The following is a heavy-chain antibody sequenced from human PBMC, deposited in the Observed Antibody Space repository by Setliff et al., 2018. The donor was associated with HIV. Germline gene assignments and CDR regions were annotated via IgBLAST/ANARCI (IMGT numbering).Heavy chain of an antibody. CDR1: GFTFSTYG. CDR2: INQDGSEE. D-gene: IGHD3-10*01. CDR3: ARKLRPGHGMDV. Sequence: GGSLRLSCAASGFTFSTYGMNWVRHAPGKGLEWVGNINQDGSEENYVDSVKGRFTISRDNAKKSLYLQMNSLRGEDTAVYYCARKLRPGHGMDVWGQGTTVTVSS. V-gene: IGHV3-7*01. J-gene: IGHJ6*02.